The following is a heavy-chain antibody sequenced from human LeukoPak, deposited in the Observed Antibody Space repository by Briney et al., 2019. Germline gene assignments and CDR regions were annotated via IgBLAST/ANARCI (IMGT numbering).Heavy chain of an antibody. Sequence: ASVKVSCKASGYTFTDYYMHWVRQAPGQGFEWMGWINPNDGDTNYAQKFQGRVTMTRDTSISTAHMEVSGLRSDDTAVYYCARANFLYCSSTTCLFDYRGQGTLVTVSS. V-gene: IGHV1-2*02. J-gene: IGHJ4*02. CDR1: GYTFTDYY. CDR3: ARANFLYCSSTTCLFDY. D-gene: IGHD2-2*01. CDR2: INPNDGDT.